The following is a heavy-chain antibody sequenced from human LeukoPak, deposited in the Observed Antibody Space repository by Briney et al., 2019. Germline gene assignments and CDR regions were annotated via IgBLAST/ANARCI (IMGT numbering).Heavy chain of an antibody. J-gene: IGHJ3*02. Sequence: LETLSLTCTVSGGSISSYYWSWIRQPAGKGLEWIGRIYTSGSTNYNPSLKSRVTMSVDTSKNQFSLKLSSVTAADTAVYYCARARTGYSSGWYQDAFDIWGQGTMVTVSS. D-gene: IGHD6-19*01. CDR3: ARARTGYSSGWYQDAFDI. V-gene: IGHV4-4*07. CDR1: GGSISSYY. CDR2: IYTSGST.